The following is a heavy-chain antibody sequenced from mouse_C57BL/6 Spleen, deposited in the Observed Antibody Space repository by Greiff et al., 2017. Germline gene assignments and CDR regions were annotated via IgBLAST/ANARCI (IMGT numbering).Heavy chain of an antibody. D-gene: IGHD2-2*01. J-gene: IGHJ4*01. V-gene: IGHV6-3*01. CDR3: TSGYDAYAMDY. Sequence: EVKLVESGGGLVQPGGSMKLSCVASGFTFSNYWMNWVRQSPEKGLEWVAQIRLKSDNYATHYAESVKGRFTISRDDSKSSVYLKMNNLRAEDTGIYYCTSGYDAYAMDYWGQGTSVTVSS. CDR1: GFTFSNYW. CDR2: IRLKSDNYAT.